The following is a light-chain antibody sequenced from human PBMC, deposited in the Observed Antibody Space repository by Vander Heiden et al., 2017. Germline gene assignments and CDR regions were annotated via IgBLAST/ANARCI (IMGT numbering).Light chain of an antibody. CDR1: KLGDTD. V-gene: IGLV3-1*01. CDR2: QDT. Sequence: SYQLTHPPSVSVSPPLTARIPSFFRDKLGDTDVGWFQPRPGHSPVLVIYQDTQRPSGIPSRFSGSNSGDTATLTIAGTQAMDEADYYCQAWDSGAASGVFGGGTKLTVL. J-gene: IGLJ3*02. CDR3: QAWDSGAASGV.